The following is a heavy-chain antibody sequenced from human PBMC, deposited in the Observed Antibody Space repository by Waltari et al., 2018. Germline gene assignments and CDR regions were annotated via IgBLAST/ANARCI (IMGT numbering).Heavy chain of an antibody. D-gene: IGHD5-18*01. V-gene: IGHV3-49*03. CDR1: GFTFGDYA. J-gene: IGHJ4*02. CDR3: TRVSGYSYGPDFDY. CDR2: IRSKACGGAP. Sequence: EVQLVESGGGLVQPGRSLRLSCTTSGFTFGDYALSWIGKAPGKGLEWVCFIRSKACGGAPGYAASVTGRFNISREDSKSIVYLQLNSLKTEDTGIYYCTRVSGYSYGPDFDYWGQGTLVTVSS.